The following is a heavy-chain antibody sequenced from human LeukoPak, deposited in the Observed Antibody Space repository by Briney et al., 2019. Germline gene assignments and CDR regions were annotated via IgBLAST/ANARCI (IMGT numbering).Heavy chain of an antibody. CDR1: GFTFSSYW. D-gene: IGHD5-18*01. Sequence: PGGSLRLSCAASGFTFSSYWMHWVRQAPGKGLVWVSRINTDGRSTSYADSVKGRFTISRDNAKNTLYLQMNSLRAEDTAVYYCASLRGYSYGPLDYWGQGTLVTVSS. CDR2: INTDGRST. CDR3: ASLRGYSYGPLDY. V-gene: IGHV3-74*01. J-gene: IGHJ4*02.